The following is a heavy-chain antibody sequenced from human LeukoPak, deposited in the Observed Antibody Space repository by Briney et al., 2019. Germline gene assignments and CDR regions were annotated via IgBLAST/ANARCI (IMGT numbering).Heavy chain of an antibody. CDR3: AKDSDYYGSGSSVDY. CDR1: GFSFSSYS. CDR2: ISGSGGST. V-gene: IGHV3-23*01. J-gene: IGHJ4*02. D-gene: IGHD3-10*01. Sequence: TGGSLRLSCAASGFSFSSYSMKWVRQAPGKGLEWVSIISGSGGSTYVADSVKGRFTFSRDNSKNTLYLQMNSLRAEDTAVYYCAKDSDYYGSGSSVDYWGQGTLVTVSS.